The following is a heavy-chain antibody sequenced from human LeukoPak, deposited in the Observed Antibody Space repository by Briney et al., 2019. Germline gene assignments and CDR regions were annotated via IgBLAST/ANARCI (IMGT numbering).Heavy chain of an antibody. CDR2: INHSGST. CDR1: GGSFSGYY. CDR3: ARSASRMVVTSTHFDY. Sequence: SETLSLTCAVYGGSFSGYYWSWIRQPPGKGLEWIGEINHSGSTNYNPSLKSRVTISVDTSKNQFSLKLSSVTAADTAVYYCARSASRMVVTSTHFDYWAREPWSPSPQ. D-gene: IGHD4-23*01. J-gene: IGHJ4*02. V-gene: IGHV4-34*01.